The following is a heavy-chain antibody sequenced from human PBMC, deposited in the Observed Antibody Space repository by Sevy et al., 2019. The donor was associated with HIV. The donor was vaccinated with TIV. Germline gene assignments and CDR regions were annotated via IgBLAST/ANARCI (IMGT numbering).Heavy chain of an antibody. D-gene: IGHD3-22*01. J-gene: IGHJ4*02. CDR3: ASATHEPWVVVAFDY. CDR1: GFTFSSYW. V-gene: IGHV3-7*01. CDR2: IKQDGSEK. Sequence: GGSLRLSCAASGFTFSSYWMSWVRQAPGKGLEWVANIKQDGSEKYYVDSVKGRFTISRDNAKNSLYLQMNSLRAEDTAVYYCASATHEPWVVVAFDYWGQGTLVTVSS.